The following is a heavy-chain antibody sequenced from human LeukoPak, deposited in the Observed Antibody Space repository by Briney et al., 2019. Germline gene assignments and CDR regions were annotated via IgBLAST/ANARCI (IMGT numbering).Heavy chain of an antibody. CDR2: INIISSEI. Sequence: GGSLRLSCAASGFTFSSYSMNWVRQAPGKGLEWVSYINIISSEIYYGDSVKGRFTISTDNAKNSVYLQMNSLRAEDTAVYYCARVGSGGGGQYYFDYWGQGTLVTVSS. V-gene: IGHV3-48*01. CDR3: ARVGSGGGGQYYFDY. CDR1: GFTFSSYS. J-gene: IGHJ4*02. D-gene: IGHD3-16*01.